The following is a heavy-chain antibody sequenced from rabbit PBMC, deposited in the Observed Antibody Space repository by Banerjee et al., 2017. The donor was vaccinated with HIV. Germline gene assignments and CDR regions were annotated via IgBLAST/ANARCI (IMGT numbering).Heavy chain of an antibody. CDR3: ARGGYVGSSYAAFDP. J-gene: IGHJ2*01. CDR1: GFSFSSSYY. Sequence: QSLEESGGDLVKPGASLTLTCTASGFSFSSSYYMCWVRQAPGKGLEWIAFIYPDYGSTDFASWVNGRFTISKTSSTTVTLQVTSLTAADTATYFCARGGYVGSSYAAFDPWGQGTLVTVS. V-gene: IGHV1S40*01. D-gene: IGHD8-1*01. CDR2: IYPDYGST.